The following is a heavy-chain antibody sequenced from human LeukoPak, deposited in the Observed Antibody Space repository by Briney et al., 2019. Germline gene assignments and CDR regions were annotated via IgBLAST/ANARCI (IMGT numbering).Heavy chain of an antibody. D-gene: IGHD2-2*01. CDR1: GYIFAAYW. J-gene: IGHJ5*02. CDR3: ARDPQLLSVSWFDP. CDR2: IYPGDSDT. Sequence: GESLKISCKGSGYIFAAYWIGWVRQMPGKGLEWMGIIYPGDSDTRYSPSFQGQVTISADKSISTAYLQWSSLKASDTAMYYCARDPQLLSVSWFDPWGQGTLLTVSS. V-gene: IGHV5-51*01.